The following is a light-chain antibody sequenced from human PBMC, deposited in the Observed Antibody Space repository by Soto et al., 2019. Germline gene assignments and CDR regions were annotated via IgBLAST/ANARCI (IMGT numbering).Light chain of an antibody. CDR2: ASS. V-gene: IGLV2-14*01. Sequence: QSVLTQPASVSGSPGQSITISCTGTSSDVGSYNYVSWYQHHPGKAPRLMIYASSNRPSGVSHRFSGSRSGNTASLTISGLQAEDEADYYCSSYTSGSTLCVFGTGTKVTVL. CDR1: SSDVGSYNY. J-gene: IGLJ1*01. CDR3: SSYTSGSTLCV.